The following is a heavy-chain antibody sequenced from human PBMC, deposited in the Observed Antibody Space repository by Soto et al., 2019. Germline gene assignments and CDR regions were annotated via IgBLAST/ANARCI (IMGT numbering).Heavy chain of an antibody. V-gene: IGHV1-8*01. J-gene: IGHJ6*03. CDR2: MNPNSGNT. CDR1: GYTFTSYD. CDR3: ARDPDPYYYYYMDV. Sequence: ASVKVSCKASGYTFTSYDINWVRQATGQGLEWMGWMNPNSGNTGYAQKFQGRVTMTRNTSISTAYMELSSLRSDDTAVYYCARDPDPYYYYYMDVWGKGTTVTVS.